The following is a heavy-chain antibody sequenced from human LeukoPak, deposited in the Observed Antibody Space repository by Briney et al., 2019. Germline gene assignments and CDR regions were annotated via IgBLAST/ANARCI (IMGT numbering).Heavy chain of an antibody. V-gene: IGHV3-30-3*01. J-gene: IGHJ4*02. CDR2: ISYDGNNK. CDR1: RFTFSSYT. Sequence: GGSLRLSCAASRFTFSSYTIHWVRQAPGKGLEWVAVISYDGNNKYYADSVKGRFTISKDSPKNTLYLQMNSLRPEDTAVYYCARDGPYYDVLTGYPPFDYWGQGTLVTVSS. D-gene: IGHD3-9*01. CDR3: ARDGPYYDVLTGYPPFDY.